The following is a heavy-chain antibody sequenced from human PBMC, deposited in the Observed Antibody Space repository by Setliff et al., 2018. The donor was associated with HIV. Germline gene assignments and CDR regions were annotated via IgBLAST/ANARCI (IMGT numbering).Heavy chain of an antibody. CDR1: GFTFNNAW. CDR3: ATDNGPSYSMDI. V-gene: IGHV3-15*01. CDR2: IKKSSDGGKT. Sequence: GASLSLSCVASGFTFNNAWMSWVRQAPGKGLEWLGRIKKSSDGGKTDDASPVKGRFTISRDDSKNTLYLQMNSLKIEDTAVYFCATDNGPSYSMDIWGQGTTVTVSS. D-gene: IGHD2-21*01. J-gene: IGHJ6*02.